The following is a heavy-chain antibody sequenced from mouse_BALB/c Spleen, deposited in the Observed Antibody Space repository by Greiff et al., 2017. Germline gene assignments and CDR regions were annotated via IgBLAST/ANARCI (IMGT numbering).Heavy chain of an antibody. Sequence: QVQLKESGPGLVAPSQSLSITCTVSGFSFTGYGVNWVRQPPGKGLEWLGMIRGDGSTDYNSALNYRLSISTDNSKSQVFLKMNSLQTDDTAGYYCARDKVEYYGSSSMDYWGQGTSVTVSS. V-gene: IGHV2-6-7*01. CDR2: IRGDGST. D-gene: IGHD1-1*01. J-gene: IGHJ4*01. CDR3: ARDKVEYYGSSSMDY. CDR1: GFSFTGYG.